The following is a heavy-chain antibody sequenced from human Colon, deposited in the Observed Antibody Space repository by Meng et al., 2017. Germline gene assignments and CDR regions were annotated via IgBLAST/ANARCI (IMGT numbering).Heavy chain of an antibody. V-gene: IGHV4-61*01. D-gene: IGHD3-10*01. CDR1: GGPVSSASYY. CDR2: IHYSGSR. J-gene: IGHJ4*02. CDR3: ARFYGSGTFEVHDY. Sequence: QDSGPGLVRPSETLSLTCNVSGGPVSSASYYWSWIRQPPGKGLEWIGLIHYSGSRNYNPSLKSRVTMSVDTSKNQVSLRLTSVTAADTAVYYCARFYGSGTFEVHDYWGQGTLVTVSS.